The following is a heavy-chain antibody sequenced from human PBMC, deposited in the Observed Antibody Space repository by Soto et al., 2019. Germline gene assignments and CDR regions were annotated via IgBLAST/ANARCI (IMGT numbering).Heavy chain of an antibody. V-gene: IGHV3-23*01. J-gene: IGHJ6*03. Sequence: GGSLRLSCAASGFTFSSYAMSWVRQAPGKGLEWVSAISGSGGSTYYADSVKGRFTISRDNSKNTLYLQMNSLRAEDTAVYYYAKDCHPSQKYSSSAPHYYYYYHLDVWGKGTTVTVSS. D-gene: IGHD6-6*01. CDR1: GFTFSSYA. CDR3: AKDCHPSQKYSSSAPHYYYYYHLDV. CDR2: ISGSGGST.